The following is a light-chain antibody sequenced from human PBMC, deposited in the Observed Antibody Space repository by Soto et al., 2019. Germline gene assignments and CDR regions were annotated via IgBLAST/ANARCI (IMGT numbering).Light chain of an antibody. CDR1: QSVSSY. CDR3: QQRLMT. J-gene: IGKJ1*01. CDR2: DAS. V-gene: IGKV3-11*01. Sequence: IVLTQSPAAVSLSPGERATLSCRASQSVSSYLAWYQQKPGQAPRLLIYDASSRATGIPARFSGSGSGTDFTLTISSLEPEDFAVYYCQQRLMTSGQGTKADIK.